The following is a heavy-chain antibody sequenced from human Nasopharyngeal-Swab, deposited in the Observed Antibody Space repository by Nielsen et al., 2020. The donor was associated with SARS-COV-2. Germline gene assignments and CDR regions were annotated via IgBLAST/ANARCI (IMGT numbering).Heavy chain of an antibody. CDR2: ISYDGSNK. V-gene: IGHV3-30-3*01. CDR3: ASPPLDSSGYYYGFHY. J-gene: IGHJ4*02. D-gene: IGHD3-22*01. CDR1: GFTFSSSA. Sequence: GESLKISCAASGFTFSSSAMHWVRQAPGKRLEWVAVISYDGSNKYFADSVKGRFTISRDNSKNTLYLQMNSLRAEDTAVYYCASPPLDSSGYYYGFHYWGRGTLVTVSS.